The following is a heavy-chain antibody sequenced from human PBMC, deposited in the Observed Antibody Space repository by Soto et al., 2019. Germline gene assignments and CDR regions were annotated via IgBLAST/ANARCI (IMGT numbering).Heavy chain of an antibody. CDR3: ARDRLHPASFDY. V-gene: IGHV4-31*03. Sequence: QVQLQESGPGLVKPSQTLSLTCTVSGGSISSGGYYWSWIRQHPGKGLEWIGYIYYSGSTYYNPSRKSRVTISVDTSKNQFSLKLSSVTAADTAVYYCARDRLHPASFDYWGQGTLVTVSS. CDR1: GGSISSGGYY. J-gene: IGHJ4*02. D-gene: IGHD4-4*01. CDR2: IYYSGST.